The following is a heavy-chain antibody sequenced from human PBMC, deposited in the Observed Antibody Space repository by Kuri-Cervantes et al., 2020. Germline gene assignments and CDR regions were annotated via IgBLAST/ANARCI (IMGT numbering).Heavy chain of an antibody. CDR3: AKDSYSNYEGFAY. D-gene: IGHD4-11*01. CDR1: GFTFNNFA. V-gene: IGHV3-23*01. Sequence: GGSLRLSCAASGFTFNNFAINWVRQAPGKGLEWVSEISGSGGSTYYADSVKGRFTISRDNSKNTLYLQMNTVRAEDTAVYYCAKDSYSNYEGFAYWGQGTLVTVSS. J-gene: IGHJ4*02. CDR2: ISGSGGST.